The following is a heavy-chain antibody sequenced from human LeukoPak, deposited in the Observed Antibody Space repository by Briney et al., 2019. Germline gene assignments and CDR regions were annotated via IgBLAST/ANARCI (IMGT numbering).Heavy chain of an antibody. V-gene: IGHV3-23*01. J-gene: IGHJ6*02. CDR3: AKGGYCSSTSCYFREIYGMDA. Sequence: GASLRLSCAASGFAFSSYAMSWVRQAPGKGLEWVSAISGSGGSTYYADSVKGRFTISRDNSKNTLYLQMNSLRAEDTAVYYCAKGGYCSSTSCYFREIYGMDAWGQGTTVTVSS. CDR2: ISGSGGST. D-gene: IGHD2-2*01. CDR1: GFAFSSYA.